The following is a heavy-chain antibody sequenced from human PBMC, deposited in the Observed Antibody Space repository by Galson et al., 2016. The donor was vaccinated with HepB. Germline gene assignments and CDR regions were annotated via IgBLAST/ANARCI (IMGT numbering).Heavy chain of an antibody. J-gene: IGHJ3*02. CDR3: ASYLIQSWAGSDAFGT. CDR1: GGSVSRNNW. D-gene: IGHD5-18*01. CDR2: IFHSGDT. Sequence: SETLSLTCAVSGGSVSRNNWWSWVRQPPGKGLEWIGEIFHSGDTNYNPSLRSRVTISVDKSKNHVSLKLISVTAADTAIYYCASYLIQSWAGSDAFGTWGQGTMVTVSS. V-gene: IGHV4-4*02.